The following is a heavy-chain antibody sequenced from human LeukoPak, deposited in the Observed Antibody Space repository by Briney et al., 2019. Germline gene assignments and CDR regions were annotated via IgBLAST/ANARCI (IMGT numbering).Heavy chain of an antibody. CDR3: ARGPYYYGSGSYLSDY. J-gene: IGHJ4*02. CDR1: GGSFSGYY. V-gene: IGHV4-34*01. D-gene: IGHD3-10*01. Sequence: KSSETLSLTCAVYGGSFSGYYWSWIRQPPGKGLEWIGEINHSGSTNYNPSLKSRVTISVDTSKNQFSLKLSSVTAADTAVYYCARGPYYYGSGSYLSDYWGQGTLVTVSS. CDR2: INHSGST.